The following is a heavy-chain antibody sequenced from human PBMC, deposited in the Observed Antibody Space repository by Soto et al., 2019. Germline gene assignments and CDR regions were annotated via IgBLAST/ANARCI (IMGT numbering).Heavy chain of an antibody. V-gene: IGHV3-23*01. D-gene: IGHD4-17*01. CDR3: ASFLNDYGEYVDYFDY. CDR1: GFTFSSYA. Sequence: GGSLRLSCTASGFTFSSYAMSRVRQAPGKGLEWVSAISGSGGSTYYADSVKGRFTISRDNSKNTLYLQMNSLRAEDTAVYYCASFLNDYGEYVDYFDYWGQGTLVTVSS. J-gene: IGHJ4*02. CDR2: ISGSGGST.